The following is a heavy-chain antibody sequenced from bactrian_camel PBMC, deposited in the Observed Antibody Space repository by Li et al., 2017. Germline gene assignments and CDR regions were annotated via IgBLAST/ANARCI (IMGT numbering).Heavy chain of an antibody. V-gene: IGHV3S40*01. CDR2: IHSGGSTT. D-gene: IGHD6*01. J-gene: IGHJ4*01. CDR1: GYTDTSDC. Sequence: DVQLVESGGESVQSGGSLRLVCAASGYTDTSDCMGWFRQAPGKGLEWISVIHSGGSTTFYADSVKGRFSISQDKAEKTLYLQVTSLEPEDTAMYYCAVIASRDPESCTVLRVLYGYTYRGEGTQVTVS.